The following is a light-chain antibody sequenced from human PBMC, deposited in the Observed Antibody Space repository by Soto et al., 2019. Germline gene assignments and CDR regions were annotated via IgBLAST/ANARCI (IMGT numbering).Light chain of an antibody. Sequence: QSVLTQPPSASGTPGQRVTISCSGSSSNIGSNTVNWYQQLPGTAHKLLIYNNNQRPSGVPDRFSGSKSGTSASLAISGLQSEDEAEYYCAAWDDSLNGPVFGGGTKLTV. CDR2: NNN. CDR3: AAWDDSLNGPV. J-gene: IGLJ2*01. CDR1: SSNIGSNT. V-gene: IGLV1-44*01.